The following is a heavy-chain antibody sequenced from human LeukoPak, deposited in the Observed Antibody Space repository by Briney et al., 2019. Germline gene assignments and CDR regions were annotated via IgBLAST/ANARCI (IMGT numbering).Heavy chain of an antibody. V-gene: IGHV3-30-3*01. CDR1: GFTFSNYA. Sequence: GGFLRLSCAASGFTFSNYAMHWVRQAPGKGLEWVAVVSYDGSNKYYADSAKGRFTISRDNAKNTLFLQMNSLRPEDAAVYYCGRQYRTSVGLRYLDNWGQGTLVTVSS. CDR3: GRQYRTSVGLRYLDN. CDR2: VSYDGSNK. D-gene: IGHD1-14*01. J-gene: IGHJ4*02.